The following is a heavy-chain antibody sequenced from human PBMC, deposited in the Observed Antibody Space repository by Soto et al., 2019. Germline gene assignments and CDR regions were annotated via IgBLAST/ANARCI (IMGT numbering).Heavy chain of an antibody. CDR3: ARDMGVADTAFDI. Sequence: GASVKVSCKASGYTFTSYYMHWVRQAPGQGLEWMGIINPSGGSTSYAQKFQGRVTMTRDTSTSTVYMELSSLRSGDTAVYYCARDMGVADTAFDIWGQGTMVTVSS. CDR2: INPSGGST. D-gene: IGHD6-19*01. CDR1: GYTFTSYY. V-gene: IGHV1-46*01. J-gene: IGHJ3*02.